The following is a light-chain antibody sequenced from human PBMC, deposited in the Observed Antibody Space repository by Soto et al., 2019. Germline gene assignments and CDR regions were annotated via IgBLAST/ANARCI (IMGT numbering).Light chain of an antibody. CDR3: QEYKNDYGT. V-gene: IGKV1-5*03. Sequence: DIQMTRSPATLAASVGDRVSLTCRASQSIDTWLAWYQQKPGKAPNLLIYKASRLESGVPSRFSGSGSGTEFTLTISSLQPEDFGSYYCQEYKNDYGTFGQGTKVEIK. J-gene: IGKJ1*01. CDR2: KAS. CDR1: QSIDTW.